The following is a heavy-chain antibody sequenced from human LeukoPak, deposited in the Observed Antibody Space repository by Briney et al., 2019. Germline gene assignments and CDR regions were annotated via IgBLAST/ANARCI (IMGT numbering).Heavy chain of an antibody. Sequence: PETLSLTCAVYGGSFSGYYWSWIRQPPGKGLEWIGEINHSGSTNYNPSLKSRVTISVDTSKNQFSLKLSSVTAADTAVYYCAKSSYSIFDYWGQGTLVTVSS. CDR3: AKSSYSIFDY. CDR1: GGSFSGYY. J-gene: IGHJ4*02. D-gene: IGHD5-18*01. CDR2: INHSGST. V-gene: IGHV4-34*01.